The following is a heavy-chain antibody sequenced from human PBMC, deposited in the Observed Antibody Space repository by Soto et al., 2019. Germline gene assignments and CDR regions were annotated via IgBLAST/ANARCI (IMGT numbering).Heavy chain of an antibody. CDR1: GFTFSSYG. CDR2: ISYDGSNK. V-gene: IGHV3-30*18. Sequence: QVQLVESGGGVVQPGRSLRLSCAASGFTFSSYGMHWVRQAPGKGLEWVAVISYDGSNKYYADSVKDRFTISRDNSKNTLYLQMNSLRAEDTAVYYCAKVRRNTAMVTFEFDYWGQGTLVTVSS. D-gene: IGHD5-18*01. CDR3: AKVRRNTAMVTFEFDY. J-gene: IGHJ4*02.